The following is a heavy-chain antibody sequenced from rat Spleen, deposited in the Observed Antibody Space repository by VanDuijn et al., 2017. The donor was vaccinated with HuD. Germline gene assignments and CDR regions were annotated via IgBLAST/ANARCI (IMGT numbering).Heavy chain of an antibody. CDR3: TTGDYGYTRLFVY. J-gene: IGHJ3*01. D-gene: IGHD1-9*01. CDR1: GFTYNDYA. CDR2: ISTGGGDT. V-gene: IGHV5S13*01. Sequence: EVQLVESGGDLVQPGGSLKLSCAASGFTYNDYAMAWVRQAPAKGLEWVATISTGGGDTYYRDSVKGRFTISRDNAKNTLYLQMDSLRSEDTATYYCTTGDYGYTRLFVYWGPGTLVTVSS.